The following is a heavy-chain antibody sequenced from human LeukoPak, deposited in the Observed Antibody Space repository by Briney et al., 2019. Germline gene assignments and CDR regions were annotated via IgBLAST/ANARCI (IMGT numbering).Heavy chain of an antibody. CDR2: ISSSSSYI. V-gene: IGHV3-21*01. CDR3: ARDQRSESYYPWGWFDP. CDR1: GFTFSSYS. D-gene: IGHD1-26*01. J-gene: IGHJ5*02. Sequence: GGSLRLSCAASGFTFSSYSMNWVRQAPGKGLEWVSSISSSSSYIYYADSVKGRFTISRDNAKNSLYLQMNSLRAEDTAVYYCARDQRSESYYPWGWFDPWGQGTLVTVSS.